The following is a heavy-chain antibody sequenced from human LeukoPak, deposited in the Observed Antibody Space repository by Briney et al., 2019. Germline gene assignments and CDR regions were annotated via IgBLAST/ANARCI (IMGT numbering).Heavy chain of an antibody. CDR3: ASRRYSSSWRKFDY. V-gene: IGHV4-34*01. D-gene: IGHD6-13*01. J-gene: IGHJ4*02. Sequence: SETLSLTCAVYGGSFSGYYWSWIRQPPGKGLEWVGEINHSGSTNYNPSLKSRVTISVDTSKNQFSLRLSSVTAADTAVYYCASRRYSSSWRKFDYWGQGTLVTVSS. CDR1: GGSFSGYY. CDR2: INHSGST.